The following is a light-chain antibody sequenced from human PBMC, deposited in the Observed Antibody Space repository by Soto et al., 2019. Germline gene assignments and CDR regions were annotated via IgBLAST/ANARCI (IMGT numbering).Light chain of an antibody. V-gene: IGLV1-44*01. CDR2: SNY. Sequence: QSVLTQPPSASGTPGQRVTMSCGVISSNIESNTVTWYQQLPGTAPKLVIYSNYDRPSGVPDRFSGSTSGTSASLVIRGLQSEDEADYYCAAWDDILNGYVFGGGTKVTV. J-gene: IGLJ1*01. CDR3: AAWDDILNGYV. CDR1: SSNIESNT.